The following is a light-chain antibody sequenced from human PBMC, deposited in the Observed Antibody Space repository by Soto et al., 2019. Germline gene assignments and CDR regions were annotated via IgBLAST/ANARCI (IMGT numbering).Light chain of an antibody. CDR1: SSDVGGYNY. V-gene: IGLV2-14*01. Sequence: QSALTQPACVSGSPGQSITISCTGTSSDVGGYNYVSWYQQHPGKAPKLMIYDVTSRPSGVSNRFSASKSGNTASLTISGLQAEDEADYYCTSYTSSSTRGVFGGGTKLTVL. CDR3: TSYTSSSTRGV. CDR2: DVT. J-gene: IGLJ2*01.